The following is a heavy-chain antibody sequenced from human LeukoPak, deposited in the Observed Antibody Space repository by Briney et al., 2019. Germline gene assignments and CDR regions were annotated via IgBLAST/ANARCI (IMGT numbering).Heavy chain of an antibody. CDR3: AIGNGSGSYNAFDI. CDR2: FDPEDGET. D-gene: IGHD3-10*01. Sequence: GASVKVSCKVSGYTLTELSMHWVQQAPGKGLEWMGGFDPEDGETIYAQKFQGRVTMTEDTSTDTAYMELSSLRSEDTAVYYCAIGNGSGSYNAFDIWGQGTMVTVSS. V-gene: IGHV1-24*01. J-gene: IGHJ3*02. CDR1: GYTLTELS.